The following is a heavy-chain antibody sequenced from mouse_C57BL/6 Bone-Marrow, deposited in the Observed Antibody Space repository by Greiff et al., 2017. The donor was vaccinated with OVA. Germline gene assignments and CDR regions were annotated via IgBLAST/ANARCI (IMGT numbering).Heavy chain of an antibody. CDR2: IDPANGNT. D-gene: IGHD1-1*01. CDR3: APIYYYGSSQFAY. V-gene: IGHV14-3*01. Sequence: EVQLQQSVAELVRPGASVKLSCTASGFNIKNTYMHWVKQRPEQGLEWIGRIDPANGNTKYAPKFQGKATITADTSSNTAYLQLSSLTSEDTAIYYCAPIYYYGSSQFAYWGQGTLVTVSA. CDR1: GFNIKNTY. J-gene: IGHJ3*01.